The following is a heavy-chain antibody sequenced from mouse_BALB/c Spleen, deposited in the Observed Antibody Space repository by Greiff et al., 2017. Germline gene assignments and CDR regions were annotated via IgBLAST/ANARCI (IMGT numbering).Heavy chain of an antibody. D-gene: IGHD1-1*01. J-gene: IGHJ1*01. Sequence: VQLQQSGAELVRPGTSVKISCKASGYTFTNYWLGWVKQRPGHGLQWIGDIYPGGGYTNYNEKFKGKSTLTADTSSSTAYMQLSSLTSEDSAVYFCAREVNGSSSPYWYFDVWGAGTTVTVSS. CDR1: GYTFTNYW. V-gene: IGHV1-63*02. CDR2: IYPGGGYT. CDR3: AREVNGSSSPYWYFDV.